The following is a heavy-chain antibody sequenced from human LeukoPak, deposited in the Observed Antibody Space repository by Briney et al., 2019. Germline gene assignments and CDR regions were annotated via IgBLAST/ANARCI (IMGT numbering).Heavy chain of an antibody. V-gene: IGHV1-18*04. D-gene: IGHD5-12*01. CDR1: GYTFTHHG. CDR3: ARDPSNSAGYHAHFDS. CDR2: ISCYNGDT. Sequence: GASVKVSCKASGYTFTHHGITWVRQAPGQGLEWMGWISCYNGDTIYAQNVQGRVTMTTDASTRTAYIELRNLGSDDTAMYYCARDPSNSAGYHAHFDSWGQGALVTVSS. J-gene: IGHJ4*02.